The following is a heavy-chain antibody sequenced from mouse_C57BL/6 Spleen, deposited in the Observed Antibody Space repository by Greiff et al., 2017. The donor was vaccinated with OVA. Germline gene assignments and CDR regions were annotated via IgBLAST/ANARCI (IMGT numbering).Heavy chain of an antibody. CDR1: GFTFSSYA. V-gene: IGHV5-4*01. CDR2: ISDGGSYT. Sequence: EVQRVESGGGLVKPGGSLKLSCAASGFTFSSYAMSWVRQTPEKRLEWVATISDGGSYTYYPDNVKGRFTISRDNAKNNLYLQMSHLKSEDTAMYYCARDLDGNYGTDWGQGTLVTVSA. D-gene: IGHD2-1*01. CDR3: ARDLDGNYGTD. J-gene: IGHJ3*01.